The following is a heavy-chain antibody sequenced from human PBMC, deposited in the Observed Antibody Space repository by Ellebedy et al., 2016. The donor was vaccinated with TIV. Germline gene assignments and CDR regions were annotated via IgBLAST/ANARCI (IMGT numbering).Heavy chain of an antibody. CDR2: ISGGGGNT. J-gene: IGHJ4*02. D-gene: IGHD6-13*01. V-gene: IGHV3-23*01. Sequence: GESLKISCAASGFTFSSYSMNWVRQAPGKGLEWVSTISGGGGNTFYPDSVKGRFTISRDNSKSTLYLQMNYLRAEDTAVYYCAKPFAQQTNSFDCWGRGTLVTVSS. CDR1: GFTFSSYS. CDR3: AKPFAQQTNSFDC.